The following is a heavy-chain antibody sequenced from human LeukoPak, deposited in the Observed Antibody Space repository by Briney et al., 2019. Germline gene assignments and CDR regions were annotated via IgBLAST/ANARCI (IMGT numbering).Heavy chain of an antibody. Sequence: SETLSLTCTVSGGSISSYYWSWIRQPPGKGLEWIGYIYYSGSTNYNPSLKSRVTISVDTSKNQFSLKLSSVTAADTAVYYCAREPLYCSGGSCEYYFDYWGQGTLVTVSS. CDR1: GGSISSYY. CDR3: AREPLYCSGGSCEYYFDY. V-gene: IGHV4-59*01. J-gene: IGHJ4*02. D-gene: IGHD2-15*01. CDR2: IYYSGST.